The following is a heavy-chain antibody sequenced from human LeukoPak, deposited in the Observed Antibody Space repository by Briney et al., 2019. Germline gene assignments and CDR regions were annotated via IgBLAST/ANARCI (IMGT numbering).Heavy chain of an antibody. CDR2: INPSGGST. Sequence: ASVKVSCKASGYTFTSYYIHWVRQAPGQGLEWMGLINPSGGSTSYAQKFQGRVTMTRDTSASTVYMELSSLRSEDTAVYYCARAVTMVRGVRRYGMDVWGQGTTVTVSS. J-gene: IGHJ6*02. V-gene: IGHV1-46*01. D-gene: IGHD3-10*01. CDR3: ARAVTMVRGVRRYGMDV. CDR1: GYTFTSYY.